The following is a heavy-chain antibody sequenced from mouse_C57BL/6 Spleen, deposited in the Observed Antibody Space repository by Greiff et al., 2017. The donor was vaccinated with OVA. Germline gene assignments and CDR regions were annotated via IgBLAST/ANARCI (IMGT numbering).Heavy chain of an antibody. CDR2: ISYDGSN. V-gene: IGHV3-6*01. CDR3: ARVDDDAMDY. J-gene: IGHJ4*01. CDR1: GYSITSGYY. D-gene: IGHD2-12*01. Sequence: VQLQQSGPGLVKPSQSLSLTCSVTGYSITSGYYWNWIRQFPGNKLEWMGYISYDGSNNYNPSLKNRISITRDTSKNQFFLKLNSVTTEDTATYYCARVDDDAMDYWGQGTSVTVSS.